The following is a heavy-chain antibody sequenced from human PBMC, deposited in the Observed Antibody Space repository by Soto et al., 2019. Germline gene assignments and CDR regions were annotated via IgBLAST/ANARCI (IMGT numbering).Heavy chain of an antibody. CDR3: VKNSGWFNT. D-gene: IGHD3-10*01. CDR1: GFTFGTTD. J-gene: IGHJ5*02. CDR2: IDGSGGIT. Sequence: GGSLRLSCAASGFTFGTTDMSWVRQAPGEGLEWVSTIDGSGGITYYADSVKGRFSISRDNSRNTVYLQMNSLRGDDTALYYCVKNSGWFNTWGQGALVTVSS. V-gene: IGHV3-23*01.